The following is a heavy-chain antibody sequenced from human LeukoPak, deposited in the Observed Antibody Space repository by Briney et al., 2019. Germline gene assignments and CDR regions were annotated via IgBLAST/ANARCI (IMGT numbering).Heavy chain of an antibody. D-gene: IGHD3-22*01. J-gene: IGHJ3*02. V-gene: IGHV4-59*08. CDR2: IYYSGST. CDR1: GGSISSYY. CDR3: ARPLSISGYYYDAFDI. Sequence: SETLPLTCTVSGGSISSYYWSWIRQPPGKGLEWIGYIYYSGSTNYNPSLKSRVTISVDTSKNQFSLKLSSVTAADTAVYYCARPLSISGYYYDAFDIWGQGTMVTVSS.